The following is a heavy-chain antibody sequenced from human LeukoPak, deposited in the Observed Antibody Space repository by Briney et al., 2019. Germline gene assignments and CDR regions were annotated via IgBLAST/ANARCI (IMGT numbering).Heavy chain of an antibody. CDR3: ARVGWSSSSGGAFDY. D-gene: IGHD6-6*01. Sequence: SVKVSCKASGGTFSSYAISWVRQAPGQGLEWMGGIIPIFGTANYAQKFQGRVTITADESTSTAYMELSSLRSEDTAVYYCARVGWSSSSGGAFDYWGQGTLVTVSS. V-gene: IGHV1-69*13. CDR2: IIPIFGTA. CDR1: GGTFSSYA. J-gene: IGHJ4*02.